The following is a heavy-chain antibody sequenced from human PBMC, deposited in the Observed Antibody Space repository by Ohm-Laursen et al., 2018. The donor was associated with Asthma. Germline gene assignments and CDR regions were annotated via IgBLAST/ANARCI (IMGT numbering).Heavy chain of an antibody. J-gene: IGHJ2*01. CDR2: INHIGST. CDR1: GGSFSGYY. CDR3: AKGPDDYGDYLDWYFDV. V-gene: IGHV4-34*01. D-gene: IGHD4-17*01. Sequence: GTLSLTCSVYGGSFSGYYWSWIRQPPGKGLEWIGEINHIGSTNYNPSLKTRVTISVDTSKNQFSLRLSSVTAADTAVYYCAKGPDDYGDYLDWYFDVWGRGTLVTVSS.